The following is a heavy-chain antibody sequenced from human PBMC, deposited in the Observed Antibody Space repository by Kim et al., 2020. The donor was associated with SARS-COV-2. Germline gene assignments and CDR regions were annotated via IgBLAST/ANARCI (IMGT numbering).Heavy chain of an antibody. CDR3: ARDSLGYCSGGSCSYYYYGMDV. J-gene: IGHJ6*02. D-gene: IGHD2-15*01. CDR2: ISAYNGNT. V-gene: IGHV1-18*01. CDR1: GYTFTSYG. Sequence: ASVKVSCKASGYTFTSYGISWVRQAPGQGLEWMGWISAYNGNTNYAQKLQGRVTMTTDTSTSTAYMDLRSLRSDDTAVYYCARDSLGYCSGGSCSYYYYGMDVWGQGTTVTVSS.